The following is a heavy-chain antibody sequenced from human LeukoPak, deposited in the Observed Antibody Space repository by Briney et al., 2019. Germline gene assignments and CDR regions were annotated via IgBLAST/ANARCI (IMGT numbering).Heavy chain of an antibody. V-gene: IGHV4-59*12. CDR3: ARVLLVVVPAAKTYFDY. J-gene: IGHJ4*02. Sequence: KPSETLSLTCTVSGGSISSYYWSWIRQPPGKGLEWIGYIYYSGSTNYNPSLKSRVTISVDTSKNQFSLKLSSVTAADTAVYYCARVLLVVVPAAKTYFDYWGQGTLVTVSS. D-gene: IGHD2-2*01. CDR1: GGSISSYY. CDR2: IYYSGST.